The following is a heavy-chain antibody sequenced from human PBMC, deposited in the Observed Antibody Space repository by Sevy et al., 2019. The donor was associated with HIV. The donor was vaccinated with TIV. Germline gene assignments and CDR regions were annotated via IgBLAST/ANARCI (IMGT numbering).Heavy chain of an antibody. J-gene: IGHJ3*01. CDR3: ARDQGGYHDRGGYHADAFDL. CDR2: VSFDETSK. Sequence: GGSLRLSCAASGFVFSNHAIHWVRQAPGKGLEWLAVVSFDETSKSYADSVKGRFIISSDTSKRTVFMVVTSLTTDDTALYYCARDQGGYHDRGGYHADAFDLWGQGTLVTVSS. CDR1: GFVFSNHA. D-gene: IGHD3-22*01. V-gene: IGHV3-30-3*01.